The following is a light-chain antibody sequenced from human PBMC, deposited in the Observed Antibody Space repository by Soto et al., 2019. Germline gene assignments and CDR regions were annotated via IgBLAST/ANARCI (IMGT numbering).Light chain of an antibody. CDR2: DAS. CDR1: QSVSRY. CDR3: QHRSNWPQLT. Sequence: EIVLTQSPATLSLSPGERATLSCRASQSVSRYLAWYQQKPGQAPRLLNYDASNRATGIPARFSGSGSGTDFTLTISSLEPEDFAVYYCQHRSNWPQLTFGGGTKVEIK. J-gene: IGKJ4*01. V-gene: IGKV3-11*01.